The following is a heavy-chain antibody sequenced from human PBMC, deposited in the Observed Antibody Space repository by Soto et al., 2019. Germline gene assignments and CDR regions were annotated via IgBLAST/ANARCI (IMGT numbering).Heavy chain of an antibody. CDR1: GFTFSSYW. CDR3: EGGGVNFNGIRGGFDY. Sequence: EVQLVESGGGLVQPGGSLRLSCAASGFTFSSYWMSWVRQAPGKGLEWVANIKQDGSEKYYVESVKGRFTISRDNAKNSLFLENNSLRVEDTAVDYREGGGVNFNGIRGGFDYWGQGTLVTV. D-gene: IGHD2-15*01. J-gene: IGHJ4*02. CDR2: IKQDGSEK. V-gene: IGHV3-7*01.